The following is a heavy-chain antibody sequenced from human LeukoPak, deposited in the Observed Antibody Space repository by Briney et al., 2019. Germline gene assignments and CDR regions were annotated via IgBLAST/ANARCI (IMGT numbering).Heavy chain of an antibody. Sequence: GGSLRLSCAASGFTFSSYSMNWVRQAPGKGLEWVSSISSSSSYIYYADSVKGRFTISRDNAKNSLYLQMNSLRAEDTAMYYCARDNVGTTVVTPDAFDIWGQGTMVTVSS. D-gene: IGHD4-23*01. CDR2: ISSSSSYI. V-gene: IGHV3-21*01. J-gene: IGHJ3*02. CDR3: ARDNVGTTVVTPDAFDI. CDR1: GFTFSSYS.